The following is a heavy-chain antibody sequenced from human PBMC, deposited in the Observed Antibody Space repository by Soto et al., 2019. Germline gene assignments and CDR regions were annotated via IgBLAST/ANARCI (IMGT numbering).Heavy chain of an antibody. CDR2: INHSGIT. D-gene: IGHD2-2*01. Sequence: PWEPLSLTCAVYGETFSGSYLRWIRNPPGKGLAWIGAINHSGITNYNPSLKCRVTISIDTSKNQFSLKLSSVTAADTAVYYCARGRPIPLNVVVPAIPRRYYGMDVWGQGTTVTFS. CDR3: ARGRPIPLNVVVPAIPRRYYGMDV. J-gene: IGHJ6*02. CDR1: GETFSGSY. V-gene: IGHV4-34*01.